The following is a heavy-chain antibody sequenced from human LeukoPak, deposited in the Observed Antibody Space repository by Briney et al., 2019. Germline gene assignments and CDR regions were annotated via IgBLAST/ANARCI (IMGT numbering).Heavy chain of an antibody. CDR2: IYYSGST. J-gene: IGHJ6*03. CDR1: GGSISSYY. Sequence: PSETLSLTCTVSGGSISSYYWSWIRQPPGKGLEWIGYIYYSGSTNYNPSLKSRVTISLDTSKNQFSLKLSSVTAADTAVYYCARGGYDPTYYMDVWGKGTTVTVSS. D-gene: IGHD3-3*01. CDR3: ARGGYDPTYYMDV. V-gene: IGHV4-59*01.